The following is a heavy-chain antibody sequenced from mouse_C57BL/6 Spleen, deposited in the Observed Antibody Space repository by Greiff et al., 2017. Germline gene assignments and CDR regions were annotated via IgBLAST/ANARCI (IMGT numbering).Heavy chain of an antibody. CDR3: ARGYGTPAWFAY. D-gene: IGHD1-1*01. V-gene: IGHV1-69*01. Sequence: QVHVKQPGAELVMPGASVKLSCKASGYTFTSYWMHWVKQRPGQGLEWIGEIDPSDSYTNYNQKFKGKSTLTVDKSSSTAYMQLSSLTSEDSAVYYCARGYGTPAWFAYWGQGTLVTVSA. CDR1: GYTFTSYW. CDR2: IDPSDSYT. J-gene: IGHJ3*01.